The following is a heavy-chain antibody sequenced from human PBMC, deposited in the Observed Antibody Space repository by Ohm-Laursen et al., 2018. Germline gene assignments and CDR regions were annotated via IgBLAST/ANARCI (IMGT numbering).Heavy chain of an antibody. D-gene: IGHD3-22*01. V-gene: IGHV3-9*01. J-gene: IGHJ4*02. Sequence: SLTLSCAATGFTFAVYAIHWVRQPPGKGLEWVSGISWNSGSIGYADSVKGRFTISRDNAKNSLYLQMNSLRAEDTALYYCVSITMIGWGQGTLVTVSS. CDR2: ISWNSGSI. CDR1: GFTFAVYA. CDR3: VSITMIG.